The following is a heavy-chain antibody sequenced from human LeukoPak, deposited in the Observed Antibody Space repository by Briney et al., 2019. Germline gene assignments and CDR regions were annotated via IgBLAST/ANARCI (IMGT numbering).Heavy chain of an antibody. V-gene: IGHV3-21*01. J-gene: IGHJ4*02. CDR1: GFTFGSYS. D-gene: IGHD3-10*01. CDR2: ISSSSSYI. CDR3: ARVGDGDSFDY. Sequence: PGGSLRLSCAASGFTFGSYSMNWVRQAPGKGLECVSSISSSSSYIHYADSVKGRFTISRDNAKNSLYLQMNSLRAEDTALYYCARVGDGDSFDYWGQGTLVTVSS.